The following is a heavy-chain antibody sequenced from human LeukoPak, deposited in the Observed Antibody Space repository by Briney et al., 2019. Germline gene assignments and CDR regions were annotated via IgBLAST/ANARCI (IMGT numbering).Heavy chain of an antibody. J-gene: IGHJ5*02. CDR3: ARGAGYVSWFDP. CDR2: IYNSGSK. Sequence: PSETLSLTCSVSGVSFDSKYWRWLRQPPGKGLEGIGYIYNSGSKNFNPSLRSRVAMSVDTSKNQLSLKLRSVTAADTAVYYCARGAGYVSWFDPWGQGTLVTVSS. V-gene: IGHV4-59*12. D-gene: IGHD2-2*01. CDR1: GVSFDSKY.